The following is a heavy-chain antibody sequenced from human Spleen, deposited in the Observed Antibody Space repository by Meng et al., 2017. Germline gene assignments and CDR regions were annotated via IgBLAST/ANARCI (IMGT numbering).Heavy chain of an antibody. D-gene: IGHD3-10*01. CDR3: ARDLSASGYNWFDP. CDR2: IYYTGST. J-gene: IGHJ5*02. CDR1: GGSISVYY. Sequence: SETLSLTCTVSGGSISVYYWNWIRQSPGKGLEWIGYIYYTGSTKYNPSLKGRVTISVDTSKNQLSLKLSSVTAADTAVYYCARDLSASGYNWFDPWGQGTLVTVSS. V-gene: IGHV4-59*01.